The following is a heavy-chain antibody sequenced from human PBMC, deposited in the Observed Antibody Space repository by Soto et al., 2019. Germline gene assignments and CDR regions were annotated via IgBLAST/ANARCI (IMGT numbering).Heavy chain of an antibody. V-gene: IGHV3-23*01. CDR1: GFTFSSYA. CDR3: AKDIRDYYGSGRIRGAFDI. D-gene: IGHD3-10*01. J-gene: IGHJ3*02. CDR2: ISGSGGST. Sequence: GGSLRLSCAASGFTFSSYAMSWVRQAPGKGLEWVSAISGSGGSTYYADSVKGRFTISRDNSKNTLYLQMNSLRAEDTAVYYCAKDIRDYYGSGRIRGAFDIWGQGTMVTVSS.